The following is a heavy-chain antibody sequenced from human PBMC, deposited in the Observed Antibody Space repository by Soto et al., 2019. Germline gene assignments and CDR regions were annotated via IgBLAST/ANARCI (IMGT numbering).Heavy chain of an antibody. J-gene: IGHJ2*01. CDR2: IYSGDST. V-gene: IGHV3-53*01. Sequence: KGLEWVSVIYSGDSTYYAHCVKGRFTISRDNSKNTLYLQMNSLRAEDTAFFFFQAEDGIRDVRSVSAFLLNRSSDL. D-gene: IGHD3-10*02. CDR3: QAEDGIRDVRSVSAFLLNRSSDL.